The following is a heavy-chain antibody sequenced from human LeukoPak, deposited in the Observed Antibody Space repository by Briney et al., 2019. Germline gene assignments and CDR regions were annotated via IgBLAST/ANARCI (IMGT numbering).Heavy chain of an antibody. CDR2: ISGSGGST. CDR1: GFTFSSYA. D-gene: IGHD6-19*01. CDR3: AKTPRSGWYQGVAFDI. V-gene: IGHV3-23*01. Sequence: GGSLRLSCAASGFTFSSYAMSWVRQAPGKGLEWVSAISGSGGSTYYADSVKGRFTISRDNSKNTLNLQMNSLRAEDTAVYYCAKTPRSGWYQGVAFDIWGQGTMVTVSS. J-gene: IGHJ3*02.